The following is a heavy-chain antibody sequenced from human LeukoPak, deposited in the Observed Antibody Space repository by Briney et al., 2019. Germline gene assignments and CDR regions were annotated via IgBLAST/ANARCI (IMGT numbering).Heavy chain of an antibody. CDR2: IYTSGST. J-gene: IGHJ4*02. V-gene: IGHV4-61*02. CDR3: ARELELRY. Sequence: TSETLSLTCTVSGGSISSGSYYWSWIRQPAGKGLEWIGRIYTSGSTNYNPSLKSRVTISVDRSKNQFSLKLSSVTAADTAVYYCARELELRYWGQGTLVTVSS. CDR1: GGSISSGSYY. D-gene: IGHD1-7*01.